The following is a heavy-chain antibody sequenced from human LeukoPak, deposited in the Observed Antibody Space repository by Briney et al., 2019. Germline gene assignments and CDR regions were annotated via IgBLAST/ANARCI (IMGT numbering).Heavy chain of an antibody. D-gene: IGHD2-2*01. J-gene: IGHJ6*03. CDR2: IYTSGST. Sequence: PSETVSLTCTVSGGSISSYYWSWIRQPAGKGLEWIGRIYTSGSTNYNPSLKSRVTMSVDTSKNQFSLKLSSVTAADTAVYYCAKIGVVPATRPYYYMDVWGKGTTVTVSS. CDR1: GGSISSYY. CDR3: AKIGVVPATRPYYYMDV. V-gene: IGHV4-4*07.